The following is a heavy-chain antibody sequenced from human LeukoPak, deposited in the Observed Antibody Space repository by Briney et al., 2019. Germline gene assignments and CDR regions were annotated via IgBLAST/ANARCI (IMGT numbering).Heavy chain of an antibody. J-gene: IGHJ3*02. CDR2: TNPNSGNT. Sequence: ASVKVSCKASGYTFTRYDINCVRQATGQGLEWMGWTNPNSGNTGYAQKSQGRVTMTRTTSISTAYMELCILKSEDTAVYSCVRVPLSLSGSDAFDIWGQGKMVTVSS. V-gene: IGHV1-8*01. CDR1: GYTFTRYD. D-gene: IGHD2/OR15-2a*01. CDR3: VRVPLSLSGSDAFDI.